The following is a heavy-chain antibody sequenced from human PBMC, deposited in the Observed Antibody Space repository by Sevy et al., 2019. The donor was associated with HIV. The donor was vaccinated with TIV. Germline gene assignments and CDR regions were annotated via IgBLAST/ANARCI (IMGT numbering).Heavy chain of an antibody. Sequence: GGSLRLSCAASGFTFSSYGIHWVRQAPGKGLEWVANIKKDGSEKYYVDSVKGRFTISRDNAKKSLYLQMNSLRAEDTAVYYCARDCSSTSCLWGMDVWGQGTTVTVSS. CDR3: ARDCSSTSCLWGMDV. CDR2: IKKDGSEK. CDR1: GFTFSSYG. J-gene: IGHJ6*02. D-gene: IGHD2-2*01. V-gene: IGHV3-7*03.